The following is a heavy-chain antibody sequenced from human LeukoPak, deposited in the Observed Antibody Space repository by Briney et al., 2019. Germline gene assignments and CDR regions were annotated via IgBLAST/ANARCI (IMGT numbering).Heavy chain of an antibody. CDR2: ISKSSDRI. J-gene: IGHJ4*02. CDR1: GFTFSSYS. D-gene: IGHD2-2*01. Sequence: GGSLRLSCAASGFTFSSYSMKWVRQAPGKGLEWVSYISKSSDRIYHADSVKGRFTISRDNAKNSLYLQMDSLRAEDTAVYYCARDLLNDEGSSYFFDQWGQGTLVTVSS. V-gene: IGHV3-48*04. CDR3: ARDLLNDEGSSYFFDQ.